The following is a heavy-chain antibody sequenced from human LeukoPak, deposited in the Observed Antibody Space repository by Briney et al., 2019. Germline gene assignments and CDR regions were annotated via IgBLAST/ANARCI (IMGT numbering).Heavy chain of an antibody. CDR1: GFTFSSYG. D-gene: IGHD6-19*01. J-gene: IGHJ4*02. Sequence: GGSLRLSCAASGFTFSSYGMHWVRQAPGKGLEWVAVIWYDGSNKYYADSVKGRFTISRDNSKNTLYLQMNSLRAEDTAVYYRARDSATYSSGPLLDYWGQGTLVTVSS. CDR3: ARDSATYSSGPLLDY. CDR2: IWYDGSNK. V-gene: IGHV3-33*01.